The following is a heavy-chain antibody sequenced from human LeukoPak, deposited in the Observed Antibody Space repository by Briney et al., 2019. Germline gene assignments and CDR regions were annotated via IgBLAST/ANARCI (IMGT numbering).Heavy chain of an antibody. J-gene: IGHJ6*03. D-gene: IGHD5-18*01. CDR2: IYTSGST. V-gene: IGHV4-4*07. Sequence: SETLSLTCTVSGGFISSYYWSWIRQPAGKGLEWIGCIYTSGSTNYNPSLKSRVTMSVDTSKNQFSLKLSSVTAADTAVYYCASHGYSYGLGYYYYYMDVWGKGTTVTVSS. CDR1: GGFISSYY. CDR3: ASHGYSYGLGYYYYYMDV.